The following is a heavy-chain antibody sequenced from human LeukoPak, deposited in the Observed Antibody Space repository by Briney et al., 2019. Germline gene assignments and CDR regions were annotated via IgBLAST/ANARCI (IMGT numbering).Heavy chain of an antibody. D-gene: IGHD4/OR15-4a*01. J-gene: IGHJ6*02. CDR2: IYSSGST. CDR3: AREDPQTKVPEGMDV. CDR1: GGSISSYY. V-gene: IGHV4-4*07. Sequence: SETLSLTCTVSGGSISSYYWSWIRQPAGKGLEWIGRIYSSGSTNYNPSLKSRVTMSVDTSKNQFSLKLNSVTAADTAVYYCAREDPQTKVPEGMDVWGQGTTVTVSS.